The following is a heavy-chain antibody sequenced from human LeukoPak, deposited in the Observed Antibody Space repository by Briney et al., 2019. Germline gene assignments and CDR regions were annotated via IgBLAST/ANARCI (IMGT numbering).Heavy chain of an antibody. V-gene: IGHV3-21*01. CDR2: IVGSSST. CDR1: GFTFSNFA. Sequence: PGGSLRLSCAASGFTFSNFAVTWVGQAPGKGLEWVSSIVGSSSTYYADSLKGRFTISRDNAKNSLYLQMNSLRAEDTAVYYCARIGAGSSRDYWGQGTLVTVSS. D-gene: IGHD6-13*01. J-gene: IGHJ4*02. CDR3: ARIGAGSSRDY.